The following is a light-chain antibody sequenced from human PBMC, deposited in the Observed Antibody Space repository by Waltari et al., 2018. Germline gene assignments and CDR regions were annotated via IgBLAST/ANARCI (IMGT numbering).Light chain of an antibody. J-gene: IGKJ2*01. CDR2: WAS. CDR1: QSVLYSSNNKNQ. CDR3: QQYYITPYT. V-gene: IGKV4-1*01. Sequence: DIVMTQSPDSLAVSLGERATINCKSRQSVLYSSNNKNQLAWYQQKPGHPPKLLIYWASTRESGVPDRFSGSGSGTDFTLTISSLQAEDVAVYYCQQYYITPYTFGQGTKLEIK.